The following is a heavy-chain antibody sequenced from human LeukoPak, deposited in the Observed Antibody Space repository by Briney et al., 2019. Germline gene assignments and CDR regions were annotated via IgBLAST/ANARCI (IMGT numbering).Heavy chain of an antibody. D-gene: IGHD3-3*01. V-gene: IGHV1-69*01. CDR1: GGTLSSYA. CDR3: AREDNTYYDFWSGYYPGYFDY. Sequence: SVKVSCKASGGTLSSYAISWVRQAPGQGLEWMGGIIPIFGTANYAQKFQGRVTITADESTSTAYMELSSLRSEDTAVYYCAREDNTYYDFWSGYYPGYFDYWGQGTLVTVSS. CDR2: IIPIFGTA. J-gene: IGHJ4*02.